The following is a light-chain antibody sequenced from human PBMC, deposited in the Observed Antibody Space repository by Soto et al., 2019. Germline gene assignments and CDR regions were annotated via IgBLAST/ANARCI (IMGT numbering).Light chain of an antibody. CDR2: DVS. V-gene: IGLV2-11*01. J-gene: IGLJ2*01. CDR3: CSYAGSYTFS. Sequence: QSALTQPASVSGSPGQSITISCTGTSSDVGGYNYVSWYQQHPGKAPKLMIYDVSKRPSGVPDRFSGSKSGNTASLTISGLQAEDEADYYCCSYAGSYTFSFGGGTKLTVL. CDR1: SSDVGGYNY.